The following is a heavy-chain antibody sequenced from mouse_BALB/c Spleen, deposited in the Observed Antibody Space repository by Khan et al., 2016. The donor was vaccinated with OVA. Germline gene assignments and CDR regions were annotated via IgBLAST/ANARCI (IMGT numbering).Heavy chain of an antibody. CDR3: ATSYFYGYYFDY. J-gene: IGHJ2*01. CDR2: ISSDSNTI. CDR1: GFTFTSYG. V-gene: IGHV5-17*02. Sequence: EVELVESGGGLVKSGGSRKLSCAASGFTFTSYGMHWIRQAPEKGLEWVASISSDSNTIYYEDTVKGRFTISRENTKNTLFLQMTSRRSVDTARYFCATSYFYGYYFDYWGQGTTLTVSS. D-gene: IGHD1-1*01.